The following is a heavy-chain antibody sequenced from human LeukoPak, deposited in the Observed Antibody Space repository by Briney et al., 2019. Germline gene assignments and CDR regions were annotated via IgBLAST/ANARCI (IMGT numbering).Heavy chain of an antibody. CDR1: GFTFSSYA. CDR2: ISGSGGST. J-gene: IGHJ4*02. V-gene: IGHV3-23*01. Sequence: GGSLRLSCAASGFTFSSYAMSWVRQAPGKGLQWVSAISGSGGSTYYADSVKGRFTISRDNSKNTLYLQMSSLRAEDTAVYYCAAGSGARDYWGQGTLVTVSS. CDR3: AAGSGARDY. D-gene: IGHD3-10*01.